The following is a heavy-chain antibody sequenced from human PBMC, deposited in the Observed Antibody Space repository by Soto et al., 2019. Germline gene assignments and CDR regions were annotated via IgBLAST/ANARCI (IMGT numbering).Heavy chain of an antibody. CDR2: IYSGGST. CDR3: ARSGPYGDYDY. J-gene: IGHJ4*02. Sequence: GGSLRLSCAASVFTVSSNHMSWVRQAPGKGLEWVSVIYSGGSTYYADSVKGRFTISRDNSKNTLYLQMDSLRAEDTAVYYCARSGPYGDYDYWGQGTLVTVSS. V-gene: IGHV3-66*01. D-gene: IGHD4-17*01. CDR1: VFTVSSNH.